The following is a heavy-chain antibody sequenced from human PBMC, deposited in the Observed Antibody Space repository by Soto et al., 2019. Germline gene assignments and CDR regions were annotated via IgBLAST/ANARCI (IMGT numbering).Heavy chain of an antibody. D-gene: IGHD5-18*01. CDR3: ARGDTAMDAFDI. CDR2: IIPIFGTA. V-gene: IGHV1-69*13. CDR1: GGTFSSYA. Sequence: EASVKVSCKASGGTFSSYAISWVRQAPGQGLEWMGGIIPIFGTANYAQKFQGRVTITADESTSTAYMELSRLRSEDTAVYYCARGDTAMDAFDIWGQGTMGTVSS. J-gene: IGHJ3*02.